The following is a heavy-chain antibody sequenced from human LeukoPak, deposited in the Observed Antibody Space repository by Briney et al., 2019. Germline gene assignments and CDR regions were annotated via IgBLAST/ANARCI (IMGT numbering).Heavy chain of an antibody. CDR3: ARFGQSLVSAVPGLDF. D-gene: IGHD6-19*01. CDR1: GYTFTSYD. Sequence: ASVKVSCKASGYTFTSYDINWVRQATGQGLEWMGWMNPNGGSTVYAQKFQGRVTMTRNTSITTAYMELSSLTSKDTAVYYCARFGQSLVSAVPGLDFWGQGTLVTVSS. V-gene: IGHV1-8*01. CDR2: MNPNGGST. J-gene: IGHJ4*02.